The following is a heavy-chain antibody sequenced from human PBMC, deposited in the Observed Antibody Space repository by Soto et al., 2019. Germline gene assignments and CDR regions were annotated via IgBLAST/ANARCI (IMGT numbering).Heavy chain of an antibody. Sequence: PGGSLRLSCAVSGFTFSTYGMQWVRRAPGEGLEWVALITSDASNIYYAAPVKGRFTISRDNSRDTVYLQMNSLRPEDTGVYYCAKGGDYDSWGQGTLVTVSS. CDR2: ITSDASNI. CDR3: AKGGDYDS. CDR1: GFTFSTYG. D-gene: IGHD4-17*01. V-gene: IGHV3-30*18. J-gene: IGHJ5*01.